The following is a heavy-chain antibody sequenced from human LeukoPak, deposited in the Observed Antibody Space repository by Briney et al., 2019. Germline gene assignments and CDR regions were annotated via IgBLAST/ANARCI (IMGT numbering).Heavy chain of an antibody. CDR3: ARGPTTLGFYFDY. D-gene: IGHD4-23*01. V-gene: IGHV4-59*01. J-gene: IGHJ4*02. Sequence: PSETLSLTCTVSGGSISSYYWSWIRQPPGKGLEWIGYIYYSGSTNYNPYLKSRVTISVDTSKNQFSLKLSSVTAADTAVYYCARGPTTLGFYFDYWGQGTLVTVSS. CDR2: IYYSGST. CDR1: GGSISSYY.